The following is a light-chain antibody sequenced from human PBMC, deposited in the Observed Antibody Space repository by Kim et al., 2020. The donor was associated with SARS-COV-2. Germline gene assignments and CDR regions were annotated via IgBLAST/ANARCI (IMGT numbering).Light chain of an antibody. V-gene: IGKV3-20*01. CDR2: GAS. Sequence: EIVLTQSPGTLSLSPGERVTLSCRASQRVSGTYLAWYRQKPGQAPRLLIYGASSRATGVPDRFSGSWSGTDFTLTINRLEPEDFAVYYCQQYGTTQGTFGQGTKLEI. CDR3: QQYGTTQGT. J-gene: IGKJ2*01. CDR1: QRVSGTY.